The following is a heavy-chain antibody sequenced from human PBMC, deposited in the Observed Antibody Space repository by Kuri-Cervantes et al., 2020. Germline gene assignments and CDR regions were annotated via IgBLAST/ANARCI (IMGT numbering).Heavy chain of an antibody. CDR3: AVVVTARVNFQH. Sequence: GGSLRLSCAASGFTFSSYWMSWVRQAPGKGLEWVANIKQDGSEKYYADSVKGRFTISRDNAKNSLYLQMNSLRAEDTAVYYCAVVVTARVNFQHWGQGTLVTVSS. CDR2: IKQDGSEK. CDR1: GFTFSSYW. V-gene: IGHV3-7*01. D-gene: IGHD2-21*02. J-gene: IGHJ1*01.